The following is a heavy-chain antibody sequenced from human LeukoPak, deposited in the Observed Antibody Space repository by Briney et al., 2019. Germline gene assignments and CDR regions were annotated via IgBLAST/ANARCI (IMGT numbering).Heavy chain of an antibody. J-gene: IGHJ6*02. D-gene: IGHD1-26*01. V-gene: IGHV1-2*02. CDR2: INPNSGGT. CDR1: GFTFTGYY. CDR3: ARTLPNYYYGTDV. Sequence: ASVKVSCKASGFTFTGYYMHWVRQAPGQGLEWMGWINPNSGGTNYAQKFQGRVTMTRDTSISAAYMELSRLRSDDTAMYYCARTLPNYYYGTDVWGQGTTVTVSS.